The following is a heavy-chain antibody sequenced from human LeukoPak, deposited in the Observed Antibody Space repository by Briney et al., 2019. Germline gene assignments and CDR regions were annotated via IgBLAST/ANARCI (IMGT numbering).Heavy chain of an antibody. J-gene: IGHJ3*02. CDR1: DGSINGYY. V-gene: IGHV4-59*01. D-gene: IGHD6-13*01. Sequence: SETLSLTCTVSDGSINGYYWSWIGQPPGKGLDWIGYMYSGGTTNYSPSLKSRVTISEDMSKNQFSLKLTSVTAADTAVYYCARHSGHSSTNDAFDIWGQGTMVIVSS. CDR2: MYSGGTT. CDR3: ARHSGHSSTNDAFDI.